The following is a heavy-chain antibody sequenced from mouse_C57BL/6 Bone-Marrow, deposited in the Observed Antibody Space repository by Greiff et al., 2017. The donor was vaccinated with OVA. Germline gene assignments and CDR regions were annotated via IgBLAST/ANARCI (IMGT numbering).Heavy chain of an antibody. V-gene: IGHV10-1*01. J-gene: IGHJ3*01. CDR3: VRSYYYGSSPFAY. CDR1: GFSFNTYA. Sequence: EVKVVESGGGLVQPKGSLKLSCAASGFSFNTYAMNWVRQAPGKGLEWVARIRSKSNNYATYYADSVKDRFTISRDDSESMLYLQMNNLKTEDTAMYYCVRSYYYGSSPFAYWGQGTLVTVSA. D-gene: IGHD1-1*01. CDR2: IRSKSNNYAT.